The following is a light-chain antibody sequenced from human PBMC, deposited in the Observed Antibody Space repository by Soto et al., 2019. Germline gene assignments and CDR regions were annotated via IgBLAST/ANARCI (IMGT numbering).Light chain of an antibody. CDR3: LSYVGRETGV. J-gene: IGLJ1*01. CDR1: SNDIGAYNY. Sequence: QSALTQPPSASGSPGQSVTISCTGTSNDIGAYNYVSWYQHHPGKVPKLLIYEVFRRPSGVPDRFSDYQYGNTASLTVSGLQPEDESDYYCLSYVGRETGVFGSGTKLTV. V-gene: IGLV2-8*01. CDR2: EVF.